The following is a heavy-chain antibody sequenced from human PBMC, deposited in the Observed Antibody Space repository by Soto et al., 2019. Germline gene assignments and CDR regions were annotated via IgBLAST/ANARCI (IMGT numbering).Heavy chain of an antibody. CDR2: IIPIFGTA. CDR1: GGTFSSYA. Sequence: ASVKVSCKASGGTFSSYAISWVRQAPGQGLVWMGGIIPIFGTANYAQKFQGRVTITADESTSTAYMELSSLRSEDTAVYYCARALPPYYYVMDVWGQGTTVTVSS. V-gene: IGHV1-69*13. J-gene: IGHJ6*02. CDR3: ARALPPYYYVMDV.